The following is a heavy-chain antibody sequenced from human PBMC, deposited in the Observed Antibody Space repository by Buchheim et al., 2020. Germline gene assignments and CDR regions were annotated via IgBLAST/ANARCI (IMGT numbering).Heavy chain of an antibody. D-gene: IGHD6-19*01. CDR3: ARARSVAGLHDAFDF. CDR1: GYTFANYW. V-gene: IGHV5-51*01. Sequence: EVQLVQSGAEVKKPGESLKISCKVSGYTFANYWIGWVRQMPGKGLEYMGIIYPGDSDTRYGPSFQGQVIISADKSTRTAYLQWNSLKASDTATFYCARARSVAGLHDAFDFWGQGT. CDR2: IYPGDSDT. J-gene: IGHJ3*01.